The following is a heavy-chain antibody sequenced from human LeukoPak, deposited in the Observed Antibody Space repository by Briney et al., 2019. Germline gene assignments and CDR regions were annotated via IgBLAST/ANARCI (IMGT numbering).Heavy chain of an antibody. D-gene: IGHD5-24*01. CDR2: ISNSGGST. CDR3: AGRGDGNLYYFDH. J-gene: IGHJ4*02. CDR1: GFTFSSFP. Sequence: GGSLRLSCAASGFTFSSFPMSWVRQAPGKGLEWVSAISNSGGSTYYGDSVKGRFTISRDNAKNSLYLQMNSLRPEDTAVYYCAGRGDGNLYYFDHWGQGTLVTASS. V-gene: IGHV3-23*01.